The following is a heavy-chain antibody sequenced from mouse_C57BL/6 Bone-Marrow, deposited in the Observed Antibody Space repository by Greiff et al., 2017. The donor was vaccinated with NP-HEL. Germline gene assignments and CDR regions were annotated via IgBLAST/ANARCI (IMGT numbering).Heavy chain of an antibody. J-gene: IGHJ2*01. D-gene: IGHD1-1*01. CDR2: ISDGGSYT. CDR3: AREGYGSGGYFDY. Sequence: EVKLVESGGGLVKPGGSLKLSCAASGFTFSSYAMSWVRQTPEKRLEWVATISDGGSYTYYPDNVKGRFTISRDNAKNNLYLQISHLKSEDTAMYYCAREGYGSGGYFDYWGQGTTLTVSS. CDR1: GFTFSSYA. V-gene: IGHV5-4*01.